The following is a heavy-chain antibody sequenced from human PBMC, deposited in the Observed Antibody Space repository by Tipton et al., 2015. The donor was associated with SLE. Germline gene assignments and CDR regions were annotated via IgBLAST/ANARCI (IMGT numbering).Heavy chain of an antibody. D-gene: IGHD5-24*01. Sequence: VQLVQSGGEVKKAGESLKISCKGFGYSFPDYWIGWERQMPGNGLEWMGIIYPRDSDTRYSPSFKSQVTISVDKSISSAYLQWSSLKASDTAMYYCTKHGDNFRYGYWGQGTLSTVSS. CDR2: IYPRDSDT. V-gene: IGHV5-51*01. CDR3: TKHGDNFRYGY. CDR1: GYSFPDYW. J-gene: IGHJ4*02.